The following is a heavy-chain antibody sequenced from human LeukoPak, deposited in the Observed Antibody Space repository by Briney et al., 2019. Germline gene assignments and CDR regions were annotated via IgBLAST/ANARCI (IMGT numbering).Heavy chain of an antibody. CDR1: GFTVSSNY. D-gene: IGHD3-22*01. V-gene: IGHV3-53*04. CDR3: ARDPITMIVVVRGVFDY. Sequence: GGSLRLSCAASGFTVSSNYMSWVRQAPGKGLEWVSVIYSGGSTYYADSVKGRFTISRHNSKNTLYLQMNSLGAEDTAVYYCARDPITMIVVVRGVFDYWGQGTLVTVSS. CDR2: IYSGGST. J-gene: IGHJ4*02.